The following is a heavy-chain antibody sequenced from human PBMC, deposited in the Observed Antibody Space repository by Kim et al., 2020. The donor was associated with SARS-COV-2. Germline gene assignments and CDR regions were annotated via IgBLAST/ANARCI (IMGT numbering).Heavy chain of an antibody. CDR3: ARADTSGWYFDF. V-gene: IGHV3-53*04. CDR1: GFTVSSNY. J-gene: IGHJ4*02. D-gene: IGHD6-19*01. Sequence: GGSLRLSCAASGFTVSSNYMCWVRQAPGKGLEWVSVIYSDGSANYAKSVQGRYTISRHNSKNTLYLQMNSLRAEDTAVYYCARADTSGWYFDFWGQGTLV. CDR2: IYSDGSA.